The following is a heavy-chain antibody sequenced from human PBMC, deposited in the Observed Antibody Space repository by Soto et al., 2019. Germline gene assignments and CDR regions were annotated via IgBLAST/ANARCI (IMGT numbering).Heavy chain of an antibody. Sequence: QVQLVQSGAEVKNPGSSVKVSCKASGATFGSYAISWVRQAPGQGLEWMGGIIPIFDTTNYAQNFQGRVAITADEATSTAYMELSSLRSEDTAVYYCASDGHIGQKYYFDYWGQGTLVTVSS. CDR1: GATFGSYA. D-gene: IGHD2-21*01. CDR3: ASDGHIGQKYYFDY. CDR2: IIPIFDTT. J-gene: IGHJ4*02. V-gene: IGHV1-69*01.